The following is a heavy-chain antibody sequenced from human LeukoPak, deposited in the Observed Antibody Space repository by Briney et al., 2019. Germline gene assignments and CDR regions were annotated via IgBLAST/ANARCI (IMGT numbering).Heavy chain of an antibody. V-gene: IGHV3-7*01. D-gene: IGHD6-19*01. CDR3: ARDRTASGWLTYYFDY. CDR2: IDQYGRTK. Sequence: RGVSLRLSCAASQVPFSYHWMSWVRQAPGKGLEWVANIDQYGRTKFYVDSVRGRFTISRDNAQNSLFLQMNSLIAEDTAVYYCARDRTASGWLTYYFDYWGQGALVTVSS. CDR1: QVPFSYHW. J-gene: IGHJ4*02.